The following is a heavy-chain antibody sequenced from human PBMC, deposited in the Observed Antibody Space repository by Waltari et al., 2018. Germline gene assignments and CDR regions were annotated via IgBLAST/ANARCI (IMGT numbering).Heavy chain of an antibody. CDR1: GGSFSGYY. Sequence: QVQLQQWGAGLLKPSETLSLTCAVYGGSFSGYYWSWIRQPPGKGLEWSGEINHSGSTNYNPSLKSRVTISVDTSKNQFSLKLSSVTAADTAVYYCARGFCSGGSCAPFDYWGQGTLVTVSS. J-gene: IGHJ4*02. CDR3: ARGFCSGGSCAPFDY. D-gene: IGHD2-15*01. CDR2: INHSGST. V-gene: IGHV4-34*01.